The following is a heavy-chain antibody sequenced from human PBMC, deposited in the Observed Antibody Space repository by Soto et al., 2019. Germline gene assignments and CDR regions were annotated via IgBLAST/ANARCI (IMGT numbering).Heavy chain of an antibody. J-gene: IGHJ4*02. D-gene: IGHD3-16*01. CDR1: GYTFTVYY. V-gene: IGHV1-2*02. Sequence: ASVKVSCKASGYTFTVYYMHWVRQAPGQGLEWMGWINPKSGGTMYPQKFQGRVTMTWDTSISAAYMALTRLRSDDTAVYYCARDLRKGGGGAGFDYWGRCTLVTVCS. CDR2: INPKSGGT. CDR3: ARDLRKGGGGAGFDY.